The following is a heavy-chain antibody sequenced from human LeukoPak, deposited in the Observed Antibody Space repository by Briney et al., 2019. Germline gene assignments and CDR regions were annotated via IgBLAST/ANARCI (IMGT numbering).Heavy chain of an antibody. CDR1: GFTLSSYA. V-gene: IGHV3-23*01. Sequence: GGSLRLSCAASGFTLSSYAMSWVRQAPGKGLEWVSAISVSGYTYHADSVKGRFTISGDSSKNTLYLQMNSLRAGDAAVYYCAKDRAQQLVPYYFDYWGQGTLVTVSS. D-gene: IGHD6-13*01. CDR3: AKDRAQQLVPYYFDY. CDR2: ISVSGYT. J-gene: IGHJ4*02.